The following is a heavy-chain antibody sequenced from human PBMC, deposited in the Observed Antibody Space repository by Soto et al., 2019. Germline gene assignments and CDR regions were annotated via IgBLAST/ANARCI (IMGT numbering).Heavy chain of an antibody. CDR3: AKDSEGSGSYHRFDY. D-gene: IGHD3-3*01. Sequence: GRSLRLSYAASGVMFSSYAMILVRQAPGKGLEWVSAISGSGGSTYYADSVKGRFTISRDNSKNTLYLQMNSLRADDSAVYYCAKDSEGSGSYHRFDYWGQGT. CDR2: ISGSGGST. J-gene: IGHJ4*02. CDR1: GVMFSSYA. V-gene: IGHV3-23*01.